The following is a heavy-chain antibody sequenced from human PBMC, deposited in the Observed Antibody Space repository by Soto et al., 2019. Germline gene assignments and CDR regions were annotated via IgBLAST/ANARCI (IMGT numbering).Heavy chain of an antibody. Sequence: EMQLVESGGGLVQPGRSLRLSCAASGFTFEDYAMHWVRQAPGKGLEWVSGVSWNSGIIDYADSVKGRFTISRDNARNSLYLQMNGLGADETALYYCRKDVEGVGSHLNHAFDTWGQGTMVSVSS. V-gene: IGHV3-9*01. CDR2: VSWNSGII. CDR3: RKDVEGVGSHLNHAFDT. CDR1: GFTFEDYA. D-gene: IGHD1-26*01. J-gene: IGHJ3*02.